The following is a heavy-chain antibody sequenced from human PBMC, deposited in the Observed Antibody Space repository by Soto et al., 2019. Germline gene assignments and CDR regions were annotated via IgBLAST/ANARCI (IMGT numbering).Heavy chain of an antibody. J-gene: IGHJ4*01. D-gene: IGHD6-19*01. CDR2: IYHSGST. CDR3: ARVHVMVVAGSTFDY. Sequence: SETLSLTCTVSGGSISTYYWSWIRQPRGKGLEWIGFIYHSGSTEYNPSLKSRITISVDTSNNQFSLKLTSVTAADTAVYYCARVHVMVVAGSTFDYWGHGTLVTVSS. CDR1: GGSISTYY. V-gene: IGHV4-59*08.